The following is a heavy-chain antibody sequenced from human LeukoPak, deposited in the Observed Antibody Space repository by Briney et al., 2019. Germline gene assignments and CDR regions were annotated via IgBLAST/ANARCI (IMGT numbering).Heavy chain of an antibody. CDR2: MNPNSGNT. CDR1: GYTFTSYD. Sequence: ASVTVSCTASGYTFTSYDINWVRQATGQGLEWMGWMNPNSGNTGYAQKFQGRVTMTRNTSISTAYMELSSLRSEDTAVYYCARGYYDSSGYYLNNWFDPWGQGTLVTVSS. D-gene: IGHD3-22*01. V-gene: IGHV1-8*01. CDR3: ARGYYDSSGYYLNNWFDP. J-gene: IGHJ5*02.